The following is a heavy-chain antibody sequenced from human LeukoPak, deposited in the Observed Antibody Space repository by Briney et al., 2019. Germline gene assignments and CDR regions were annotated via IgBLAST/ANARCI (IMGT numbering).Heavy chain of an antibody. Sequence: ASVTVSCKASGYTFTGYYMHWVRQAPGQGLEWMGWINPNSGGTNYAQKFQGRVTMTRDTSISTAYMELSRLRSDDTAVYYCARAVVVVAATRDYYYYYGMGVWGQGTTVTVSS. CDR2: INPNSGGT. CDR3: ARAVVVVAATRDYYYYYGMGV. J-gene: IGHJ6*02. CDR1: GYTFTGYY. V-gene: IGHV1-2*02. D-gene: IGHD2-15*01.